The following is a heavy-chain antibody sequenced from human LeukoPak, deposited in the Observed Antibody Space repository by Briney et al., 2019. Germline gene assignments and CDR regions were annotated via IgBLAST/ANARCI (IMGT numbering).Heavy chain of an antibody. J-gene: IGHJ6*02. CDR1: GFTFSSYG. D-gene: IGHD4-11*01. CDR3: AKSQMTTVTRSFYYGMDV. V-gene: IGHV3-30*18. Sequence: GRSLRLSCAASGFTFSSYGMHWVRQAPGKGLEWVAVISYDGSNKYYADSVKGRFTISRDNSKNTLYLQMNSLRAEDTAVYYCAKSQMTTVTRSFYYGMDVWGQGTTVTVSS. CDR2: ISYDGSNK.